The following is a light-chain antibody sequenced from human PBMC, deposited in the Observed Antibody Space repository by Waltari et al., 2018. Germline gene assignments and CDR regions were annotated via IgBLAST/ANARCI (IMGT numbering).Light chain of an antibody. CDR3: QVWDSSRDLVL. J-gene: IGLJ2*01. CDR2: DDS. V-gene: IGLV3-21*03. CDR1: NIGSQG. Sequence: SYVLTQPPSVSVAPGRTAPITCGGDNIGSQGVNWYQQRPGQAPVLVVYDDSDRPSDIPERFFGSSSGNMATLTVSRVEAGDEADYYCQVWDSSRDLVLIGGGTKLTVL.